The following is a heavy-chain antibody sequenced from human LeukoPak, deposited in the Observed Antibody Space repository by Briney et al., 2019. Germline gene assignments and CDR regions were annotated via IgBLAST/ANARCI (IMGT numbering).Heavy chain of an antibody. CDR3: ARDLTGDLYTFFDY. D-gene: IGHD3-16*02. J-gene: IGHJ4*02. CDR1: GYTFTGYH. V-gene: IGHV1-2*02. Sequence: ASVKVSCKTTGYTFTGYHLHWVRQAPGQGLEWMSWIQSDSGDTNYAQKFQGRVTVTRDKFTRTSYIEVDRLSSDDTAVYYCARDLTGDLYTFFDYWGQGTLVTVSS. CDR2: IQSDSGDT.